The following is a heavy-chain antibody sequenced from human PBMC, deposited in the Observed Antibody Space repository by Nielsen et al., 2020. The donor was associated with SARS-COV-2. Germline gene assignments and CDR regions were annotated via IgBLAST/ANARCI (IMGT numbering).Heavy chain of an antibody. D-gene: IGHD6-19*01. CDR1: GFTFSSYA. CDR2: ISSNGGST. Sequence: GGSLSLSCAASGFTFSSYAMHWVRQAPGKGLEYVSAISSNGGSTYYANSVKGRFTISRDNSKNTLYLQMGSLRAEDMAVYYCASGIAVAGRYWYFDLWGRGTLVTVSS. CDR3: ASGIAVAGRYWYFDL. J-gene: IGHJ2*01. V-gene: IGHV3-64*01.